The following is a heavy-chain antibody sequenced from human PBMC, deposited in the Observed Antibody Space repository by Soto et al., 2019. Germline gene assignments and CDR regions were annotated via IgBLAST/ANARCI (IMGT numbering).Heavy chain of an antibody. CDR3: ARDGHYGGGEPLDY. CDR1: GFTVSSNY. D-gene: IGHD4-17*01. Sequence: EVQLVESGGGLVQPGGSLRLSCAASGFTVSSNYMSWVRQAPGKGLEWVSVIYSGGSTYYADSVKGRYTISRDNSKNTLYLQMNSLRAEDTAVYYCARDGHYGGGEPLDYWGQGTLVNVAS. V-gene: IGHV3-66*01. CDR2: IYSGGST. J-gene: IGHJ4*02.